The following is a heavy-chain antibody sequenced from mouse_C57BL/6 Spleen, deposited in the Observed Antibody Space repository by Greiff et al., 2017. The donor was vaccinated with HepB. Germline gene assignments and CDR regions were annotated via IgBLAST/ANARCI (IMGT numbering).Heavy chain of an antibody. V-gene: IGHV5-16*01. D-gene: IGHD2-5*01. CDR2: INYDGSST. J-gene: IGHJ4*01. Sequence: DVQLVESEGGLVQPGSSMKLSCTASGFTFSDYYMAWVRQVPEKGLEWVANINYDGSSTYYLDSLKSRFIISRDNAKNILYLQMSSLKSEDTATYYCAREGNSNYAMDYWGQGTSVTVSS. CDR1: GFTFSDYY. CDR3: AREGNSNYAMDY.